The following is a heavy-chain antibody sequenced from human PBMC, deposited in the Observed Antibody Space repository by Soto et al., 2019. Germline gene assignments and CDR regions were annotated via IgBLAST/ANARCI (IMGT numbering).Heavy chain of an antibody. CDR2: IYYSGST. V-gene: IGHV4-31*03. D-gene: IGHD1-7*01. J-gene: IGHJ5*02. CDR3: ARKLYNWFDP. CDR1: GGSFSSGGYY. Sequence: QMHLQESGPGLVKPSQTLSLTCTVSGGSFSSGGYYWSWIRQHPGKGLEWIGYIYYSGSTYYNPSLKSRVTISVDTSKKQFSLKLSSVTAADTAVYYCARKLYNWFDPWGQGTLVTVSS.